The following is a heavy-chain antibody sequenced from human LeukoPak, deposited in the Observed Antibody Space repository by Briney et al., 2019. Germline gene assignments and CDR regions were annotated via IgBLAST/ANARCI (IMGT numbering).Heavy chain of an antibody. D-gene: IGHD3-3*01. CDR3: AREFGYYDFWSGSLN. V-gene: IGHV4-4*02. J-gene: IGHJ4*02. Sequence: SGTLSLTCAVSGGSISSSNWWSWVRQPPGKGLEWIGEIYHSGSTNYNPSLKSRVTISVDTSKNQFSLKLSSVTAADTAVYYCAREFGYYDFWSGSLNWGQGTLVTVSS. CDR1: GGSISSSNW. CDR2: IYHSGST.